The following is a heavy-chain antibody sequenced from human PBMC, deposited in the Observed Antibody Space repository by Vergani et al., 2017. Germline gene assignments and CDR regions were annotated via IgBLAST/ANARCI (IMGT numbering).Heavy chain of an antibody. CDR1: NDSVSNTFYY. J-gene: IGHJ6*03. CDR2: IYYSGST. Sequence: QVQLQESGPGLVKPSETLSLTCTVSNDSVSNTFYYWGWIRQTPGKGLEWIGSIYYSGSTYYNPSLKSRVTMSLDTSKNQVSLKLSSVTAADTAVYYCARDAYYYFYYMDVWGKGTTVTVSS. CDR3: ARDAYYYFYYMDV. V-gene: IGHV4-39*07.